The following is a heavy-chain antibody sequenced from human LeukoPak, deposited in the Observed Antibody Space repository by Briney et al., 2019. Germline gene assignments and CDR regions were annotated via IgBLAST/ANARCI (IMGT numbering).Heavy chain of an antibody. CDR1: GYTLSQYA. CDR2: INSGNSNT. CDR3: ARRGVSRGAFDI. D-gene: IGHD1-26*01. Sequence: ASVKVSCKASGYTLSQYAMHWVRQAPGQRPEWMGWINSGNSNTKYDQKFQGRVTITRDTSANTAYMELSSLRSEDTAVYYCARRGVSRGAFDIWGQGTMVTVSS. J-gene: IGHJ3*02. V-gene: IGHV1-3*04.